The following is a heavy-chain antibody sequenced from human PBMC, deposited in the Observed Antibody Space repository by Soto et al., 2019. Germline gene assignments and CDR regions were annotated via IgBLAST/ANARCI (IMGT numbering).Heavy chain of an antibody. V-gene: IGHV4-30-2*01. D-gene: IGHD6-19*01. CDR1: GGSISSGGSS. J-gene: IGHJ4*02. Sequence: QLQLQESGSGLVKPSQTLSLTCAVSGGSISSGGSSWSWIRQPPGKGPEWIGYIYHSGSTYYNPSLKSRVTRSVDRSTNQFSLKLSSVTAADTAVYYCARAGGLGAVAVDYWGQGTLVTVSS. CDR2: IYHSGST. CDR3: ARAGGLGAVAVDY.